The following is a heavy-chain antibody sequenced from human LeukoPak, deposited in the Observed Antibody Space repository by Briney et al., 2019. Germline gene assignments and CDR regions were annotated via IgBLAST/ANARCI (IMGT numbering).Heavy chain of an antibody. CDR1: GGTFSSYA. V-gene: IGHV1-69*04. J-gene: IGHJ3*01. Sequence: GASVKVSCKASGGTFSSYAISWVRQAPGQGLEWMGRIIPILGIANYAQKFQGRVTITADKSTSTAYMELSSLRSEDTVVYYCARGSELVSAGNDGFHVWGQGTLVTVSS. CDR3: ARGSELVSAGNDGFHV. CDR2: IIPILGIA. D-gene: IGHD2-15*01.